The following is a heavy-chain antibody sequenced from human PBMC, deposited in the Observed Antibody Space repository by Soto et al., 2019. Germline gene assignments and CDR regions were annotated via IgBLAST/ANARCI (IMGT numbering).Heavy chain of an antibody. J-gene: IGHJ3*02. D-gene: IGHD6-13*01. CDR3: AHRPGSSWGDAFDI. V-gene: IGHV2-5*02. CDR2: IYWDDDK. CDR1: VFALRSSGEG. Sequence: RRETLTLRGSFSVFALRSSGEGVGWIRQPPGKALEWLALIYWDDDKRYSPSLKSRLTITKDTSKNQVVLTMTNMDPVDTATYYCAHRPGSSWGDAFDIWGQGTMVTVSS.